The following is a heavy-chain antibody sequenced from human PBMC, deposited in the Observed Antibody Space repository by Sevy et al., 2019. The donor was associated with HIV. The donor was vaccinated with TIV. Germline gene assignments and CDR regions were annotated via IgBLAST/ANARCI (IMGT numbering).Heavy chain of an antibody. D-gene: IGHD2-21*01. CDR3: ARGGGAVDYGMDV. V-gene: IGHV1-69*13. CDR1: GGTFSSYD. CDR2: IIPIFGTS. J-gene: IGHJ6*02. Sequence: ASVKVSCKASGGTFSSYDINWVRQAPGQGLEWMGQIIPIFGTSSYAHNFQGRVTITADESTSTAYMDLSSLRSEDTAVHYCARGGGAVDYGMDVWGQGTTVTVSS.